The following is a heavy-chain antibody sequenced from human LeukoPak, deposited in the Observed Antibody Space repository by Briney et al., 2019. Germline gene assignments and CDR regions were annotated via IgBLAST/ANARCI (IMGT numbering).Heavy chain of an antibody. D-gene: IGHD2-15*01. CDR3: ARVQGYCSGGSCYGYYYGMDV. V-gene: IGHV1-8*01. J-gene: IGHJ6*02. CDR2: MNPNSGNT. Sequence: GASVKVSCKASGYTFTSYDINWVRQATGQGLEWMGWMNPNSGNTGYAQKFQGRVTMTRNTSISTAYMELSSLRSEDTAVYYCARVQGYCSGGSCYGYYYGMDVWGQGTTVTVSS. CDR1: GYTFTSYD.